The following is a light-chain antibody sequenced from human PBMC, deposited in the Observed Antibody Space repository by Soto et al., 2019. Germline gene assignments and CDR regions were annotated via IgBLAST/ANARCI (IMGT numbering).Light chain of an antibody. J-gene: IGKJ1*01. CDR1: QSISIW. CDR2: KAS. Sequence: DIQMTQSPSTLSASVGDRVTITCRASQSISIWLAGYQQKPGKAPKILIYKASSLESGVPSRFSGSGSGTEFTLTISSLQPDDFATYYCQQYSTYTPRTFGQGTKVEIK. CDR3: QQYSTYTPRT. V-gene: IGKV1-5*03.